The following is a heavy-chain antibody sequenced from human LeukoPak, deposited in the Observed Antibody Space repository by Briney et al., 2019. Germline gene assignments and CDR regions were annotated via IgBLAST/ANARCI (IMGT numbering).Heavy chain of an antibody. CDR1: GGSISSSSYY. V-gene: IGHV4-39*07. J-gene: IGHJ4*02. CDR2: IYYSGST. D-gene: IGHD1-26*01. CDR3: ARGGNWYSGSKGDYFDY. Sequence: SETLSLTCTVSGGSISSSSYYWGWIRQPPGKGLEWIGSIYYSGSTYYNPSLKSRVTISVDTSKNQFSLKLSSVTAADTAVYYCARGGNWYSGSKGDYFDYWGQGTLVTVSS.